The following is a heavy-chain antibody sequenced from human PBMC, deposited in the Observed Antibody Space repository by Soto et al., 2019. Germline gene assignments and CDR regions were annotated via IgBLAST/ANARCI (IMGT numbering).Heavy chain of an antibody. J-gene: IGHJ5*02. Sequence: ASVKVSCKASGYTFTGYAMHWVLQAPGQRLEGMGWMNAGNGKTKYSQKFQGRVTITKNTTASTAYMELSSPRSQATAVYYCASEALEYRSSTDWFVPWGQGTLVTVSS. CDR2: MNAGNGKT. CDR3: ASEALEYRSSTDWFVP. CDR1: GYTFTGYA. V-gene: IGHV1-3*01. D-gene: IGHD6-6*01.